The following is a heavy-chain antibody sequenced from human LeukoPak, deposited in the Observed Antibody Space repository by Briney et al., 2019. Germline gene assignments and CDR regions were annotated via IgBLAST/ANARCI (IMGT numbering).Heavy chain of an antibody. D-gene: IGHD1-14*01. CDR2: IIPILGIA. V-gene: IGHV1-69*04. CDR3: ASVSPYYYYGMDV. CDR1: GGTFSSYA. J-gene: IGHJ6*02. Sequence: VASVKVSCKASGGTFSSYAISWVRQAPGQGLEWMGRIIPILGIANYAQKFQGRVTITADKSTSTAYMELSSLRSEDTAVYYCASVSPYYYYGMDVWGQGTTVTVSS.